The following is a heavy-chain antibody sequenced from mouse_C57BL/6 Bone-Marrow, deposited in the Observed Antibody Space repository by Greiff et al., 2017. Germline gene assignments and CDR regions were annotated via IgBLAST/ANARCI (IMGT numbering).Heavy chain of an antibody. J-gene: IGHJ4*01. CDR2: IYPGSGNT. D-gene: IGHD2-1*01. V-gene: IGHV1-76*01. CDR1: GYTFTDYY. Sequence: VQLQQSGAELVRPGASVKLSCKASGYTFTDYYINWVKQRPGQGLEWIARIYPGSGNTYYNEKFKGKAPLTAEKSSSTAYMQLSSLTSEDSAVYFCARRRGNYVNAMDYWGQGTSVTVSS. CDR3: ARRRGNYVNAMDY.